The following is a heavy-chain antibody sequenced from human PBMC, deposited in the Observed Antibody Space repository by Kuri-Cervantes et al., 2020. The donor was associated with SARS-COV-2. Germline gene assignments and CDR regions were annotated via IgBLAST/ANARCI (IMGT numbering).Heavy chain of an antibody. CDR2: ISSSSSYT. Sequence: GESLKISCAASGFTFSDYYMSWIRQAPGKGLEWVSYISSSSSYTNYADSVKGRFTISRDNAKNSLYLQMNSLRSEDTAVYYCARSLQPLDSFDIWGQGTMVTVSS. V-gene: IGHV3-11*06. J-gene: IGHJ3*02. CDR3: ARSLQPLDSFDI. D-gene: IGHD3-22*01. CDR1: GFTFSDYY.